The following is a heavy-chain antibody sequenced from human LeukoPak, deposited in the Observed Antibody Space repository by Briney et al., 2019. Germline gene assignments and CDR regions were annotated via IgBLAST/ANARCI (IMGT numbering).Heavy chain of an antibody. J-gene: IGHJ3*02. V-gene: IGHV4-30-4*08. CDR3: ATEYVPVKVATIPLEAFDI. CDR2: IYYSGST. D-gene: IGHD5-12*01. Sequence: PSETLSLTCTVSGGSISSGDYYWSWIRQPPGKGLEWIGYIYYSGSTYYNPSLKSRVTISVDTSKNQFSLKLSSVTAADTAVYYCATEYVPVKVATIPLEAFDIWGQGTMVTVSS. CDR1: GGSISSGDYY.